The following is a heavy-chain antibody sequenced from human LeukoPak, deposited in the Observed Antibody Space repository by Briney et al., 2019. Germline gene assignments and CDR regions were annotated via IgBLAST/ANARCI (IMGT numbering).Heavy chain of an antibody. J-gene: IGHJ4*02. Sequence: SQTLSLTCAISGDSVSSNCAAWSWIRQSPSRGLEWLEWTYYMSWWYNDYSVSLKSRIAIDPDTSKNQFSLQLTSVPLEDTAVYYCARDRWSYYLGYWGQGALVAVSS. CDR2: TYYMSWWYN. CDR3: ARDRWSYYLGY. D-gene: IGHD6-13*01. CDR1: GDSVSSNCAA. V-gene: IGHV6-1*01.